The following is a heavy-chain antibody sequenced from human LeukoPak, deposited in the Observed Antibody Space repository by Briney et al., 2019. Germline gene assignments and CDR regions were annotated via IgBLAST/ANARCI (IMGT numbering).Heavy chain of an antibody. V-gene: IGHV4-4*02. CDR1: GGSISSNNW. CDR3: VTYYYGSSAPKRNY. CDR2: IYHSGSP. D-gene: IGHD3-22*01. J-gene: IGHJ4*02. Sequence: SGTLSLTCAVSGGSISSNNWWGWVRQPPGKGLEWIGEIYHSGSPNYNPSLKSRVTISGDTSKKQFSLKLSSVTAADTAVYYCVTYYYGSSAPKRNYWGQGILVTVSS.